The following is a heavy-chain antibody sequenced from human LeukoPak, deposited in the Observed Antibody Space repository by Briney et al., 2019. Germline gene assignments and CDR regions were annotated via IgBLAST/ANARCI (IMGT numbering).Heavy chain of an antibody. D-gene: IGHD6-13*01. V-gene: IGHV1-8*01. Sequence: ASVKVSCKASGYTFTSYDINWVRQATGQGLEWMGWMNPNSGSTGYAQKFQGRVTMTRNTSINTAYLELSSLGSEDTAVYYCARGLTVLELAYWGQGTLVTVSS. CDR2: MNPNSGST. CDR1: GYTFTSYD. J-gene: IGHJ4*02. CDR3: ARGLTVLELAY.